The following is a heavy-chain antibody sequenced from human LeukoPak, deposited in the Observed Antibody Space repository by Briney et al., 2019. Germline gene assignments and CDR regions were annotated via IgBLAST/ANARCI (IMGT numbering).Heavy chain of an antibody. D-gene: IGHD3-10*01. V-gene: IGHV4-59*01. J-gene: IGHJ6*02. CDR1: GGSISSYY. CDR2: IYYSGST. CDR3: ARDQGIDYGSGSYPYGMDV. Sequence: HPSETLSLTCTVSGGSISSYYWSWIRQPPGKGLEWIGYIYYSGSTNYNPSLKSRVTISVDTSKNQFSLKLSSVTAADTAVYYCARDQGIDYGSGSYPYGMDVWGQGTRSPSP.